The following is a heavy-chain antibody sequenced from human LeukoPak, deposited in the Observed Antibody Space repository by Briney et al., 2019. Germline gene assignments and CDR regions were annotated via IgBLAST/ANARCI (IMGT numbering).Heavy chain of an antibody. Sequence: TGGSLRLSCAASGFTFDDYAMHWVRQAPGKGLEWVSLISGDGGSTYYADSVKGRFTISRDNAKNSLYLQMNSLRAEDTAVYYCARGLWLHHRAGNLVFYYWGQGTLVTVSS. D-gene: IGHD5-18*01. CDR2: ISGDGGST. V-gene: IGHV3-43*02. CDR3: ARGLWLHHRAGNLVFYY. J-gene: IGHJ4*02. CDR1: GFTFDDYA.